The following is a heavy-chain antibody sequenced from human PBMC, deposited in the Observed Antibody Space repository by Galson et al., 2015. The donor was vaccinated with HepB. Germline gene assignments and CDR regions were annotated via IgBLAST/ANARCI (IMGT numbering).Heavy chain of an antibody. CDR1: GYTFTGYY. CDR3: ARWSPVGAMEVNWFDP. D-gene: IGHD1-26*01. Sequence: SVKVSCKASGYTFTGYYMHWVRQAPGQGLEWMGRINPNSGGTNYAQKFQGRVTMTRDTSISTAYMELSRLRSDDTAVYYCARWSPVGAMEVNWFDPWGQGTLVTVSS. V-gene: IGHV1-2*06. J-gene: IGHJ5*02. CDR2: INPNSGGT.